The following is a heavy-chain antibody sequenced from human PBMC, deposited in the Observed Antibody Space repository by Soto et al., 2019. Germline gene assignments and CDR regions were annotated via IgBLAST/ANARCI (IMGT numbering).Heavy chain of an antibody. CDR1: GFTFSNAW. CDR3: TTLIVVVVAATDY. V-gene: IGHV3-15*07. Sequence: EVQLVESAGGLVKPGGSLRLSCAASGFTFSNAWMNWVRQAPGKGLEWVGRIKSKTDGGTTDYAAPVKGRFTISRDDSKNTLYLQMNSLKTEDTAVYYCTTLIVVVVAATDYWGQGTLVTVSS. D-gene: IGHD2-15*01. CDR2: IKSKTDGGTT. J-gene: IGHJ4*02.